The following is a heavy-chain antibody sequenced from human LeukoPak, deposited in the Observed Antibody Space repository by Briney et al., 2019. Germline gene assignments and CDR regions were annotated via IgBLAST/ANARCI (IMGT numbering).Heavy chain of an antibody. V-gene: IGHV3-11*04. CDR3: AGYQPPVFDY. CDR2: VSSSGSTI. J-gene: IGHJ4*02. D-gene: IGHD2-2*01. CDR1: GFTFSDYY. Sequence: GGSLRLSCAASGFTFSDYYMSWIRQAPGKGLEWVSYVSSSGSTIYYADSVKGRFTISRDNAKDSLYLQMNSLRAEDTAVYYCAGYQPPVFDYWGQGTLVTVSS.